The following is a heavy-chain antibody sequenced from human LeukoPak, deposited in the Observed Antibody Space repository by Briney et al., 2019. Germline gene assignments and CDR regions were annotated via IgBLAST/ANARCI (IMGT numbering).Heavy chain of an antibody. Sequence: PSETLSLTCTVSGGSISSYYWSWIRQPPGKGLEWIGYIYYSGSTNYNPSLKSRVTISVDTSKNQFSLKLSSVTAADTAGYYCARVQWLGAFDIWGQGTMVTVSS. D-gene: IGHD6-19*01. V-gene: IGHV4-59*01. CDR3: ARVQWLGAFDI. CDR2: IYYSGST. CDR1: GGSISSYY. J-gene: IGHJ3*02.